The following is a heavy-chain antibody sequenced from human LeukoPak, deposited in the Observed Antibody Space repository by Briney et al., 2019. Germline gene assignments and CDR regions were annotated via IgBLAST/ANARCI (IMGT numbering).Heavy chain of an antibody. Sequence: SETLSLTCTVSGGSISGGGYYWSWVRQFPGRGLEWIGYIYYTGSTYYNPSLKSRVTISVDRSKNQFSLKLSSVTAADTAVYYCARDPSGIAAAGTKDTTDYWGQGTLVTVSS. CDR2: IYYTGST. CDR3: ARDPSGIAAAGTKDTTDY. CDR1: GGSISGGGYY. J-gene: IGHJ4*02. D-gene: IGHD6-13*01. V-gene: IGHV4-31*02.